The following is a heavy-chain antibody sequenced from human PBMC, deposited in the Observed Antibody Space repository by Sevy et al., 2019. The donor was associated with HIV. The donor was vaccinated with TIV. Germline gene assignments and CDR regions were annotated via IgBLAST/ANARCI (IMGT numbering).Heavy chain of an antibody. J-gene: IGHJ4*02. CDR1: GGSISSSSYY. V-gene: IGHV4-39*01. D-gene: IGHD2-15*01. Sequence: SETLSLTCTVSGGSISSSSYYWAWIRQPPGKGLEWIGSIYYSGSTYYYPSLKSRVTISVDTSKNQFSLKLSSVTAADTAVYYCARHRCSGGSCYLQYWGQGTLVTVSS. CDR3: ARHRCSGGSCYLQY. CDR2: IYYSGST.